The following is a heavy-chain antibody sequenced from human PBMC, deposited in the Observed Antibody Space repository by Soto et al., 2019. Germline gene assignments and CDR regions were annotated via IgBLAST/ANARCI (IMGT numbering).Heavy chain of an antibody. Sequence: EVQLLESGGGLVQPGGSLRLSCAASGFTFSTYAMNWIRQAPGKGLGWVSGISGRGVSTYYAAYVKVRFTDSRDNSKNTRDLQMNSLRGENTAVFYCAKETSSGCSFDYWGQGTLFPVSP. V-gene: IGHV3-23*01. CDR2: ISGRGVST. D-gene: IGHD3-22*01. CDR3: AKETSSGCSFDY. CDR1: GFTFSTYA. J-gene: IGHJ4*02.